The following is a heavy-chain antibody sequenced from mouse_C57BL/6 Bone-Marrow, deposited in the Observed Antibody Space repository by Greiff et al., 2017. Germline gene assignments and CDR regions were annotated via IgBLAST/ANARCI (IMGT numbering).Heavy chain of an antibody. CDR3: ARPYYSNYWYFDV. J-gene: IGHJ1*03. CDR2: IYPGRGST. V-gene: IGHV1-55*01. Sequence: QVQLQQPGAELVKPGASVTMSCKASGYTFTSYWITWVKQRPGQGLEWIGDIYPGRGSTNYNEKFKSKATLTVDTSSSTAYMQLSSLTSEDSAVYYCARPYYSNYWYFDVWGKGTTVTVSS. D-gene: IGHD2-5*01. CDR1: GYTFTSYW.